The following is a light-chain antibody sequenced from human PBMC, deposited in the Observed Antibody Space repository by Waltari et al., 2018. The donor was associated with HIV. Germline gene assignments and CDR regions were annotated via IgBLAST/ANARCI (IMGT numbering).Light chain of an antibody. Sequence: VALTQSPDSVALSPGDSVTLSCRANETIVSKYLGWFQQRPGQAPRPLLYGATIRAAGTPNRFSGGTFGTNFTLTINKLQEDDFAVYFCHLYGLSPWTFGQGTRLE. CDR2: GAT. V-gene: IGKV3-20*01. J-gene: IGKJ1*01. CDR1: ETIVSKY. CDR3: HLYGLSPWT.